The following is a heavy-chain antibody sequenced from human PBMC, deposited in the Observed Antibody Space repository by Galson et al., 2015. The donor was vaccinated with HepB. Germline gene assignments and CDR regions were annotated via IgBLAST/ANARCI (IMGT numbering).Heavy chain of an antibody. Sequence: SLRLSCAASGFTFSSYAMNWVRQAPGKGLEWVSTISGSGGTTYYADSVKGRFTISRDNAKNSLYLQMNSLRAEDTAVYYCARWLGSYGGDYGMDVCGQGTPVTVSS. D-gene: IGHD3-16*01. V-gene: IGHV3-23*01. CDR2: ISGSGGTT. CDR1: GFTFSSYA. J-gene: IGHJ6*02. CDR3: ARWLGSYGGDYGMDV.